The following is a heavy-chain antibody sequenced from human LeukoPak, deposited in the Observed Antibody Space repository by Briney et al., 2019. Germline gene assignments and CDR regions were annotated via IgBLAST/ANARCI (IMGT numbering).Heavy chain of an antibody. CDR3: AKSNKDSSVYYSLDY. CDR2: MRYDGTSK. CDR1: GFTFSSHG. J-gene: IGHJ4*02. D-gene: IGHD3-22*01. Sequence: GGSLILSCVASGFTFSSHGMHWVRQAPGKGLEWVAFMRYDGTSKQYTDSVKGRFTVSRDNSKNILYLQMSSLRPEDTAIYYCAKSNKDSSVYYSLDYWGQGTLVTVSP. V-gene: IGHV3-30*02.